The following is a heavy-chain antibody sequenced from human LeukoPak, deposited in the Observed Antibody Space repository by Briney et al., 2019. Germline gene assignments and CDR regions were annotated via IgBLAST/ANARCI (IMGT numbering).Heavy chain of an antibody. D-gene: IGHD6-19*01. V-gene: IGHV4-59*01. J-gene: IGHJ4*02. Sequence: SETLSLTCTVSGGSISSYYWSWIRQPPGKGLEWIGYIYYSGSTNYNPSLKSRVTISVDTSKNQFSLKLSSVTAAHTAVYYCARVVGGGGSGFDYWGQGTLVTVSS. CDR3: ARVVGGGGSGFDY. CDR1: GGSISSYY. CDR2: IYYSGST.